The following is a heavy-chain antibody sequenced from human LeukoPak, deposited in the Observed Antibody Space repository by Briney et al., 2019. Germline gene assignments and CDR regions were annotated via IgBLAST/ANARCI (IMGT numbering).Heavy chain of an antibody. V-gene: IGHV1-69*04. CDR1: GGTFSSYA. CDR2: IIPILGIA. Sequence: SVKVSCKASGGTFSSYAISWVRQAPGQGLEWMGRIIPILGIANYAQKFQGRVTITADKSTSTAYMELSSLRSKDTAVYYCARDSHMVRGVILYYFDYWGQGTLVTVSS. CDR3: ARDSHMVRGVILYYFDY. D-gene: IGHD3-10*01. J-gene: IGHJ4*02.